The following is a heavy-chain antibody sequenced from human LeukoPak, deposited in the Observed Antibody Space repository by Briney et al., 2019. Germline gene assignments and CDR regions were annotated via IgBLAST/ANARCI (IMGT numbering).Heavy chain of an antibody. V-gene: IGHV4-38-2*02. D-gene: IGHD2-15*01. CDR2: IYHSGST. CDR3: ARDFLGYCSGGSCSVYYYYYYMDV. CDR1: GYSISSGYY. J-gene: IGHJ6*03. Sequence: TSETLSLTCTVSGYSISSGYYWGWIRQPPGKGLEWIGSIYHSGSTYYNPSLKSRVTISVDTSKNQFSLKLSSVTAADTAVYYCARDFLGYCSGGSCSVYYYYYYMDVWGKGTTVTISS.